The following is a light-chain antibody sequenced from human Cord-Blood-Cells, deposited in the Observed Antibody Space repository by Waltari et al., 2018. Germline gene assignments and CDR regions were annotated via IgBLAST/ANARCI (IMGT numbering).Light chain of an antibody. CDR1: SSDVGGYHY. CDR3: SSYAGSNNVV. V-gene: IGLV2-8*01. J-gene: IGLJ2*01. CDR2: EVS. Sequence: QSALTQPPSASGSPGQSVTISCTGTSSDVGGYHYVSWYQQHPGKAPKLMLYEVSKRPSGVPERFSGSKSGNTASLTVSGLQAEDEADYYCSSYAGSNNVVFGGGTKLTVL.